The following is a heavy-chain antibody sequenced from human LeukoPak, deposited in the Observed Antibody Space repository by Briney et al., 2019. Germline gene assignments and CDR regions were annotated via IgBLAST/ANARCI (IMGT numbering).Heavy chain of an antibody. Sequence: GGSLRLSCAASEFTFSSYWMHWVRQAPGKGLVWVSRINSDGSSTSYADSVKGRFTISRDNAKNTLYLQMNSLRAEDTAVYYCATSLYYYDSSGYYPLDYWGQGTLVTVSS. CDR2: INSDGSST. CDR1: EFTFSSYW. CDR3: ATSLYYYDSSGYYPLDY. V-gene: IGHV3-74*01. D-gene: IGHD3-22*01. J-gene: IGHJ4*02.